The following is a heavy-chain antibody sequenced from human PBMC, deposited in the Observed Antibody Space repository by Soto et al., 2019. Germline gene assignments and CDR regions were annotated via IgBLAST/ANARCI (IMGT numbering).Heavy chain of an antibody. Sequence: ETLSLTCSVYGVSFSGYYWSWIRQPPGKGLEWIGEINHSGSTNYNPSLKSRVTISVDTSKNQFSLKLSYVTAADTAVYYCARGTLIVGATSSFDYWGQGTLVTVSS. CDR1: GVSFSGYY. CDR3: ARGTLIVGATSSFDY. D-gene: IGHD1-26*01. CDR2: INHSGST. J-gene: IGHJ4*02. V-gene: IGHV4-34*01.